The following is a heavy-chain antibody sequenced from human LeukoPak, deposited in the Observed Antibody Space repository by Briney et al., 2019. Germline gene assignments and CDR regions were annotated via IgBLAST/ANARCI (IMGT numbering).Heavy chain of an antibody. CDR3: ARSAPAYDSSGYYLGYFDY. CDR2: IYYSGST. Sequence: SETLSLTCTVSAGSISSYYWSWIRQPPGNGLEWIGYIYYSGSTNHNPSLKRLVTISVDTSNKQFSLKLSSVTAADTAVYYCARSAPAYDSSGYYLGYFDYWGQGTLVTVSS. D-gene: IGHD3-22*01. CDR1: AGSISSYY. V-gene: IGHV4-59*08. J-gene: IGHJ4*02.